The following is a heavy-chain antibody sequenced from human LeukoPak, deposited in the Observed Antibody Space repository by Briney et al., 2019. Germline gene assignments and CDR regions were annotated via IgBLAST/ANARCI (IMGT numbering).Heavy chain of an antibody. CDR2: INPNSGGT. J-gene: IGHJ4*02. V-gene: IGHV1-2*02. Sequence: ASVRVSCKASGYTFTGYYIHWVRQAPGQGLEWMGWINPNSGGTNYAQKFQGRVTMTRDTSISTAYMELSRLRSDDTAVYYCARFRSGWSFDYWGQGTLVTVSS. CDR3: ARFRSGWSFDY. D-gene: IGHD6-19*01. CDR1: GYTFTGYY.